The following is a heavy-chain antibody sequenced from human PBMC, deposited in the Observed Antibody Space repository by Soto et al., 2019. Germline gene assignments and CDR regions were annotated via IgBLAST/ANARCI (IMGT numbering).Heavy chain of an antibody. D-gene: IGHD2-15*01. CDR1: GGSISSGGYY. J-gene: IGHJ4*02. CDR3: ASEFTSDCSGGSCSYFDY. V-gene: IGHV4-31*03. CDR2: IYYSGST. Sequence: KPSETLSLTCTVSGGSISSGGYYWSWIRQHPGKGLEWIGYIYYSGSTYYNPSLKSRVTISVDTSKNQFSLKLSSVTAADTAVYYCASEFTSDCSGGSCSYFDYWGQGTLVTVSS.